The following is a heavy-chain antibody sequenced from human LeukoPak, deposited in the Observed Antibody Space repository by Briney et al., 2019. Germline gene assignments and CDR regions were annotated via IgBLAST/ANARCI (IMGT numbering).Heavy chain of an antibody. CDR3: ARANSGYRYYYYYMDV. CDR2: IYYSGST. Sequence: ETLSLTCTVSGGSISSYYWSWIRQPPGKGLEWIGYIYYSGSTNYNPSLKSRVTISVDTSKNQFSLKLSSVTAADTAVYYCARANSGYRYYYYYMDVWGKGTTVTVSS. CDR1: GGSISSYY. V-gene: IGHV4-59*01. J-gene: IGHJ6*03. D-gene: IGHD5-12*01.